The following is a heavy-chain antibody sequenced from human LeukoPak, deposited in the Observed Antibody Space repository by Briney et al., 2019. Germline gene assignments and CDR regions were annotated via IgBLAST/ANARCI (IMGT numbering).Heavy chain of an antibody. CDR3: ARPAAAAKGDFDY. CDR2: INPNSGGT. CDR1: GYTFTGYY. Sequence: GASVKVSCKASGYTFTGYYMHWVRQAPGQGLEWMGWINPNSGGTNYAQKFQGRVTVTRDTSISTAYMELSRLRSDDTAVYYCARPAAAAKGDFDYWGQGTLVTVSS. J-gene: IGHJ4*02. V-gene: IGHV1-2*02. D-gene: IGHD6-13*01.